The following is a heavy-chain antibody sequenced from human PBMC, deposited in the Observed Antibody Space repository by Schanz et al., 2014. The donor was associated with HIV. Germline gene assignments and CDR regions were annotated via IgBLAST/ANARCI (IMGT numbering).Heavy chain of an antibody. CDR3: GNSGYCTSGVCYTRGYDTDV. J-gene: IGHJ6*02. Sequence: EVQLVESGGGLVQPGGSLRLSCEASGFTLRNSWMTWVRQAPGQGLEWVANVHPDGIHANMVDSVKGRFIISSDNTKNSVYLEMNSLTVEDTAVYYCGNSGYCTSGVCYTRGYDTDVWGQGTTVTVSS. CDR2: VHPDGIHA. D-gene: IGHD2-8*01. CDR1: GFTLRNSW. V-gene: IGHV3-7*03.